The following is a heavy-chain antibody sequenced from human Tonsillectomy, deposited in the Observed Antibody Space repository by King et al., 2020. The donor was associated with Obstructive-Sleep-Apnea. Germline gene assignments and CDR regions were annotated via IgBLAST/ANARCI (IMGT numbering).Heavy chain of an antibody. CDR3: ARASPGGYYGMDV. CDR2: INHSGST. D-gene: IGHD1-14*01. CDR1: GGSFSGYY. Sequence: VQLQQWGAGLLKPSETLSLTCAFYGGSFSGYYWSWIRQPPGQGLEWIGEINHSGSTNYNPSLKSRVSISVDTSKNQFSLKLSSVTAADTAVYNCARASPGGYYGMDVWGQGTTVTVSS. J-gene: IGHJ6*02. V-gene: IGHV4-34*01.